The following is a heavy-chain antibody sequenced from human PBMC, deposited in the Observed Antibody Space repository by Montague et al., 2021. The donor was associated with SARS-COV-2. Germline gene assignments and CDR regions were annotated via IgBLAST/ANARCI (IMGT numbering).Heavy chain of an antibody. D-gene: IGHD1-20*01. J-gene: IGHJ6*02. CDR3: AGRVTGTTVHYYYCGMDV. V-gene: IGHV4-39*01. CDR1: GGSISSSSYY. CDR2: IYYSGST. Sequence: SETLSLTCTVSGGSISSSSYYWGWIRQPPGKGLEWIGSIYYSGSTHYNPSLKSRVTISVDTSKNQFSLKLSSVTAADTAVYYCAGRVTGTTVHYYYCGMDVWGQGTTVTVSS.